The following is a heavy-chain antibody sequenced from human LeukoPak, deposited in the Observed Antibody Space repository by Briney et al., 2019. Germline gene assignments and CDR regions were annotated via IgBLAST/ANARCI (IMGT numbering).Heavy chain of an antibody. V-gene: IGHV1-2*02. D-gene: IGHD6-25*01. CDR3: ARERTPGSGYGVDY. CDR1: GNTFTGYY. J-gene: IGHJ4*02. CDR2: INPNSGGT. Sequence: GASVKVSCKAFGNTFTGYYMHWGGKAPGQGLDWMGWINPNSGGTNYAQKFQGRVTMTGDRSISTAYMELSRLRSDDTAVYYCARERTPGSGYGVDYWGQGTVVTVSS.